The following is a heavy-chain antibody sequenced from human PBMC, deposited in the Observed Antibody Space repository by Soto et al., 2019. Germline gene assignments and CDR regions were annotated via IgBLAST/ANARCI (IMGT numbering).Heavy chain of an antibody. D-gene: IGHD6-19*01. CDR2: IYYSGST. CDR1: GGSISSYY. Sequence: SETLSLTCTVSGGSISSYYWSWIRQPPGKGLEWIGYIYYSGSTNYNPSLKSRVTISVDTSKNQFSLKLSSVTAADTAVYYCARRRGAVAGTRYNWFDPWGQGTLVTVSS. J-gene: IGHJ5*02. V-gene: IGHV4-59*08. CDR3: ARRRGAVAGTRYNWFDP.